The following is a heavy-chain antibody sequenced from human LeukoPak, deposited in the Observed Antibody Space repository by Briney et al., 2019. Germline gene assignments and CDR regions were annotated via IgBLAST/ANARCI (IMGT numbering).Heavy chain of an antibody. Sequence: ASVKVSCKASGGTFSSYAISWVRQAPGQGLEWMGGIIPIFGTANYAQEFQGRVTITADESTSTAYMELSSLRSEDTAVYYCASLWGSKQVATEGWGQGTLVTVSS. D-gene: IGHD5-12*01. CDR3: ASLWGSKQVATEG. CDR2: IIPIFGTA. CDR1: GGTFSSYA. V-gene: IGHV1-69*01. J-gene: IGHJ4*02.